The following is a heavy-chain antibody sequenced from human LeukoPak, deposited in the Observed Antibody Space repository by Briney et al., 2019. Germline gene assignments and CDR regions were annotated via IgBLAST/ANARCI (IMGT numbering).Heavy chain of an antibody. Sequence: SVKVSCKASGFTFTGSAMQWVRQARGQRLEWIGWIVVGSGNTNYAQKFQERVTITRDMSTSTAYMELSSLRSEDTAVYYCAAKDGYNRNRYYFDYWGQGTLVTVSS. CDR2: IVVGSGNT. CDR3: AAKDGYNRNRYYFDY. V-gene: IGHV1-58*02. J-gene: IGHJ4*02. D-gene: IGHD5-24*01. CDR1: GFTFTGSA.